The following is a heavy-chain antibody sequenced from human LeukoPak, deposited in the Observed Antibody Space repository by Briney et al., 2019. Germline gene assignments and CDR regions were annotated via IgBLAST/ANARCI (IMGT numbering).Heavy chain of an antibody. V-gene: IGHV3-53*01. D-gene: IGHD3-10*01. CDR3: ARVFYGSGGWFDP. Sequence: GGSLRLSCAASGFTFSSYSMNWVRQARGKGLEWVSIIYSGGSTYYADSVKGRFTISRDNSKNTLYLQMNILRAEDTAVYYCARVFYGSGGWFDPWGQGTLVTVSS. CDR1: GFTFSSYS. CDR2: IYSGGST. J-gene: IGHJ5*02.